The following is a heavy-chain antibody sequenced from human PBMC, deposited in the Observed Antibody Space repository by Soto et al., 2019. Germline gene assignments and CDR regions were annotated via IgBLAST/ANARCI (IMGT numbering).Heavy chain of an antibody. Sequence: QSQTLSLPCAISGDSVSSNSAAWNWIRQSPSRGLEWLGRTYYRSKWYNDYAVSVKSRITINPDTSKNQFSLQLNSVTPEDTAVYYCAREDILTGYYPSFDYWGQGTLVTVSS. CDR3: AREDILTGYYPSFDY. CDR2: TYYRSKWYN. J-gene: IGHJ4*02. D-gene: IGHD3-9*01. V-gene: IGHV6-1*01. CDR1: GDSVSSNSAA.